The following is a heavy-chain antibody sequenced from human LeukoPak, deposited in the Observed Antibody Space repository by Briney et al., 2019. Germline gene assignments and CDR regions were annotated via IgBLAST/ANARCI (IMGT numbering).Heavy chain of an antibody. Sequence: GGSLRLSCAASGFTFSSYAMHWVRQAPGKGLEWVAVISYDGSNKYYADSVKGRFTISRDNSKNTLYLQMNSLRAEDTAVYYCARDREGSFDYWGQGTLVTVSS. CDR3: ARDREGSFDY. CDR1: GFTFSSYA. V-gene: IGHV3-30-3*01. J-gene: IGHJ4*02. CDR2: ISYDGSNK.